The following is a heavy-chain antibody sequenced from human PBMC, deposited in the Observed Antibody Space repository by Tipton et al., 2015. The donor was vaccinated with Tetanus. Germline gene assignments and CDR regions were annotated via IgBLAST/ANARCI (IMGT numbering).Heavy chain of an antibody. D-gene: IGHD1-26*01. V-gene: IGHV4-59*12. CDR2: VYYNGNT. J-gene: IGHJ4*02. Sequence: TLSLTCTVSGGSISGSYWNWIRQPPGKGLEWIGYVYYNGNTHYNPSLKSRLTISLDTSKNQFSLRLSSLSAADTAVYFCARRGGGSTFDHWGQGTLVTVSS. CDR3: ARRGGGSTFDH. CDR1: GGSISGSY.